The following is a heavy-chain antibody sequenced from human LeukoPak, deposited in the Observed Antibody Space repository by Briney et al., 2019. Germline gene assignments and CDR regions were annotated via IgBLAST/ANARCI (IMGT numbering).Heavy chain of an antibody. Sequence: GESLKISCKGSGYSFTRYWIGWVRQMPGKGLEWMGIIYPDDSDTRYRPSFQGQVTISADKSISTAYLQWSSLKASDTAMYYCARLAVDCSNYVGWFDPWGQGTLVTVSS. V-gene: IGHV5-51*01. D-gene: IGHD4-11*01. CDR3: ARLAVDCSNYVGWFDP. J-gene: IGHJ5*02. CDR1: GYSFTRYW. CDR2: IYPDDSDT.